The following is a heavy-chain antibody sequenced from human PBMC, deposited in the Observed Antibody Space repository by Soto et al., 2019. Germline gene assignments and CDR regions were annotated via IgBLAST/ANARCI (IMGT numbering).Heavy chain of an antibody. D-gene: IGHD3-3*01. CDR1: GYSFTSYW. J-gene: IGHJ6*02. Sequence: PGESLKISCKGSGYSFTSYWIGWVRQMPGKGLEWMGIIYPGDSDTRYSPSFQGQVTISADKSTSTANLQWSSLKASDTAIYYCARRTIDRFYNYYGLDVWGQGTTVTVSS. CDR3: ARRTIDRFYNYYGLDV. CDR2: IYPGDSDT. V-gene: IGHV5-51*01.